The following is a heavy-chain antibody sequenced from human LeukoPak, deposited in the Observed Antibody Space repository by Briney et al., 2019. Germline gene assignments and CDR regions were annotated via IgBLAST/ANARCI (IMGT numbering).Heavy chain of an antibody. CDR2: IYYSGST. D-gene: IGHD2-2*01. J-gene: IGHJ6*03. Sequence: SETLSLTCTVSGGSISSSSYYWGWIRQPPGKGLEWIGSIYYSGSTYYNPSLKSRVTISVDTSKNQFSLKLSSVTAADTAVHYCAREQVPAAMSYSNYEEVYYYYMDVWGKGTTVTVSS. V-gene: IGHV4-39*01. CDR1: GGSISSSSYY. CDR3: AREQVPAAMSYSNYEEVYYYYMDV.